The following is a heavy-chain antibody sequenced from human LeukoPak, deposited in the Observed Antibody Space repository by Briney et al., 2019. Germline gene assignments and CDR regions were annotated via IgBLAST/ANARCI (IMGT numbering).Heavy chain of an antibody. J-gene: IGHJ4*02. D-gene: IGHD2-2*01. V-gene: IGHV1-2*02. CDR1: GYTFTGYY. Sequence: ASVKVSCKASGYTFTGYYMHWVRQAPGQGLEWMGWINPNSGGTNYAQKFQGRVTMTRDTSISTAYMELSRLRSDDTAVYYCARVGGIVVVPAAPFDYWGQGTLVTVSS. CDR3: ARVGGIVVVPAAPFDY. CDR2: INPNSGGT.